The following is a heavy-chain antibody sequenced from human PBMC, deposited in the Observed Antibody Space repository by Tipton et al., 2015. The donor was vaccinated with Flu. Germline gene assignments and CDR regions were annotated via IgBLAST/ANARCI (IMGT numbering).Heavy chain of an antibody. V-gene: IGHV1-8*01. CDR2: MNPNSGNT. Sequence: QSGAEVKKPGASVTVSCKASGYTFSSYDINWVRQATGQGLEWMGWMNPNSGNTGYAQKFQGIVTMTRNTSIITAYMELSCLRSEDTAVYYCVGGSHHYDISASLASDIWGQGKMVTVSS. D-gene: IGHD3-22*01. CDR3: VGGSHHYDISASLASDI. CDR1: GYTFSSYD. J-gene: IGHJ3*02.